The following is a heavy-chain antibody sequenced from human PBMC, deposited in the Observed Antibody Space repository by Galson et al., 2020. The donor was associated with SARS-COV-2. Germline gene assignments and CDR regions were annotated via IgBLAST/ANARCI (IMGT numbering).Heavy chain of an antibody. CDR3: ARSYFYGLGSSEHYLDN. V-gene: IGHV4-39*01. CDR1: GDSIRRPSYY. J-gene: IGHJ4*02. D-gene: IGHD3-10*01. Sequence: SETLSLTCSVSGDSIRRPSYYWNWIRQPPGKGLEWIATIYYSGTDYYNPSLEGRVRISADTSKNQFSLRMRSVTAADTAVYYCARSYFYGLGSSEHYLDNWGQGTLITVSS. CDR2: IYYSGTD.